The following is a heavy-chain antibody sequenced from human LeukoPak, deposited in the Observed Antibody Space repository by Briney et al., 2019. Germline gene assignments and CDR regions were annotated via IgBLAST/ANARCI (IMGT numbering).Heavy chain of an antibody. V-gene: IGHV3-23*01. D-gene: IGHD3-10*01. CDR1: GFTFSSYA. Sequence: PGGSLRLSCAASGFTFSSYAMSWVRQAPGKGLEWVSAISGSGGSTYYADSVKGRFTLSRDNSKNTLYLQMNSLRAEDTAVYYCARHGSGTYYFDYWGQGTLVTVSS. CDR3: ARHGSGTYYFDY. CDR2: ISGSGGST. J-gene: IGHJ4*02.